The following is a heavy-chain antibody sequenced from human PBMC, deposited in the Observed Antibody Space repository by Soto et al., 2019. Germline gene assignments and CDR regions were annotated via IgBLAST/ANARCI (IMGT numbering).Heavy chain of an antibody. Sequence: SETLSLTCTVSGGSISSSSYYWGWIRQPPGKGLEWIGSIYYSGSTYYNPSLKSRVTISVDTSKNQFSLKLSSVTAADTAVYYCARGLSSPSATGIWGQGILVTVSS. D-gene: IGHD6-6*01. CDR1: GGSISSSSYY. CDR3: ARGLSSPSATGI. V-gene: IGHV4-39*01. CDR2: IYYSGST. J-gene: IGHJ4*02.